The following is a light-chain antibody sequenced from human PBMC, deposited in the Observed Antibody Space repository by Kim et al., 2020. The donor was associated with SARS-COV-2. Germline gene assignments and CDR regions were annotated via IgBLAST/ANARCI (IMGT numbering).Light chain of an antibody. CDR3: QVWDSATDHPV. CDR1: CIVSNT. Sequence: PGKPARITFGGNCIVSNTVHWYQQKPGQAPVVVIYHDTDRPSGIPERFSGSNSGNTATLIISRVEVGDEADYCCQVWDSATDHPVFGGGTQLTVL. CDR2: HDT. J-gene: IGLJ3*02. V-gene: IGLV3-21*01.